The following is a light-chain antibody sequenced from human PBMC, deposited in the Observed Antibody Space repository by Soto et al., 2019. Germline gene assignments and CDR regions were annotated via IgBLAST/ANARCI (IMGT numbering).Light chain of an antibody. J-gene: IGLJ2*01. CDR1: SSNIGAGYD. CDR3: QSYDSSLRGSKVA. Sequence: QSVLTQPPSVSGAPGQRVTISCTGSSSNIGAGYDVHWYQQLPGTAPKLLIYGNSNRPSGVPDRISGSKSGSSASLAITGLQAEDEADYYCQSYDSSLRGSKVAFGGGTKLTVL. V-gene: IGLV1-40*01. CDR2: GNS.